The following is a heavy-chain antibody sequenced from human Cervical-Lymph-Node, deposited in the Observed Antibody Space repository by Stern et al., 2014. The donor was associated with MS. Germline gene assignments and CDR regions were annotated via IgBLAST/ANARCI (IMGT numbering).Heavy chain of an antibody. CDR2: DYWNGDK. D-gene: IGHD3-10*01. CDR3: SHSPPSGNSLFAY. Sequence: QVTLGESGPTLVKPTQTLTVTCAFSGFSLATTGAGVGWIRQPPGKALAGLAKDYWNGDKRDNTFLNNRRNITKDTSKDMWHLTLTNIDPVYSATYYCSHSPPSGNSLFAYWGQGTLVIVSS. V-gene: IGHV2-5*01. J-gene: IGHJ4*02. CDR1: GFSLATTGAG.